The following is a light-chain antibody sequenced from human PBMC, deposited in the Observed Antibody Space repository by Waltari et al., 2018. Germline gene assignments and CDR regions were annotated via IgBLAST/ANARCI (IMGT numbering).Light chain of an antibody. Sequence: DIQMTQSPSSLSASVGDRVTITCRASQSISSYLNWYQQKPGKAPKLLIYAASSLQSGVPSRFSGSGSGTDFTLTISSLQPEDFATYDCQQSYSTHLTFGGGTKVEIK. V-gene: IGKV1-39*01. CDR1: QSISSY. CDR2: AAS. J-gene: IGKJ4*01. CDR3: QQSYSTHLT.